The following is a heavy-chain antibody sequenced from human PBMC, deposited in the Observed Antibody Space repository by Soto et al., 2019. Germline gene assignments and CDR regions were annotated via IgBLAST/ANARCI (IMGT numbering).Heavy chain of an antibody. Sequence: TLSLTCTVSGGSISSSGYSWTWIRQPPGKGLELIGYINHSGSTYYNPSLKSRVTISIDRSENQFSLRLTSVTAADTAVYYCARGQDSAKIGYWGQGTLVTVSS. J-gene: IGHJ4*02. D-gene: IGHD5-18*01. V-gene: IGHV4-30-2*01. CDR3: ARGQDSAKIGY. CDR1: GGSISSSGYS. CDR2: INHSGST.